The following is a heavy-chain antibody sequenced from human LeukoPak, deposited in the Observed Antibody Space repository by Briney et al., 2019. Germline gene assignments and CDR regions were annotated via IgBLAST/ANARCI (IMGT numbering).Heavy chain of an antibody. Sequence: GESXXIXXXAXXXXXTXYWXGWVRQMPGKGLEWMGIIDPSDSETRYTPSFQGQVTISADKSLSTAYLQWNSLKASDTAMYYCARQTAMGRSGDYWGQGTLVIVSS. V-gene: IGHV5-51*01. J-gene: IGHJ4*02. CDR3: ARQTAMGRSGDY. CDR1: XXXXTXYW. CDR2: IDPSDSET. D-gene: IGHD5-18*01.